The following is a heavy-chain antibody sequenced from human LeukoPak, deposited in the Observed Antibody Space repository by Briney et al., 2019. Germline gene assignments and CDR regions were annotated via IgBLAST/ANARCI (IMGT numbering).Heavy chain of an antibody. J-gene: IGHJ4*02. CDR2: IIPILGIA. V-gene: IGHV1-69*04. CDR3: ARDLPYYDILTGYQRPFDY. D-gene: IGHD3-9*01. CDR1: GGTFSSYA. Sequence: SVKVSCKASGGTFSSYAISWVRQAPGQGLEWMGRIIPILGIANYAQKFQGRVTITADKSTSTAYMELRSLRPEDTAVYYCARDLPYYDILTGYQRPFDYWGQGTLVTVSS.